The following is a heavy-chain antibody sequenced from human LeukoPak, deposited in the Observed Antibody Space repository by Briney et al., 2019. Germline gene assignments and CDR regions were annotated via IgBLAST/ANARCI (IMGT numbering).Heavy chain of an antibody. CDR2: ISGSGGST. D-gene: IGHD3-22*01. V-gene: IGHV3-23*01. CDR1: GSTFSNYA. J-gene: IGHJ4*02. CDR3: AKGDYYDSSGYPFDY. Sequence: GGSLRLSCAASGSTFSNYAMSWVRQAPGKGLEWVSAISGSGGSTYYADSVKGRFTISRDNSKNTLYLQMNSLRAEDTAVYYCAKGDYYDSSGYPFDYWGQGTLVTVSS.